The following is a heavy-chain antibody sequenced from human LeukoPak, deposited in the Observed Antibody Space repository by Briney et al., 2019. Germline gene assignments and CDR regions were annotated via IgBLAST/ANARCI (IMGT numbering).Heavy chain of an antibody. V-gene: IGHV3-21*06. CDR1: GFIFSNYG. D-gene: IGHD6-13*01. J-gene: IGHJ4*02. Sequence: GGSLRLSCAASGFIFSNYGMSWVRQAPGKGLEWVSSISFSSTHIYYADSIQGRFTISRDNAENSLYLQMNSLRAEDTAVYYCSIAAAKVDYWGQGTLVTVSS. CDR3: SIAAAKVDY. CDR2: ISFSSTHI.